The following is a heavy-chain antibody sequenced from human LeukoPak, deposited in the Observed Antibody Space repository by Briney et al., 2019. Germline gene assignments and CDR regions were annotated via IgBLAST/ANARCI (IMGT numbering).Heavy chain of an antibody. CDR1: GYTFTSYA. J-gene: IGHJ4*02. V-gene: IGHV1-3*01. Sequence: ASVKVSCKASGYTFTSYAMHWVRQAPGQRLEGMGWINAGNGNTKYSQKFQGRVTITRDTSASTAYMELSSLRSEDTAVYYCARWALTGYYRALEYWGQGTLVTVSS. CDR3: ARWALTGYYRALEY. CDR2: INAGNGNT. D-gene: IGHD3-9*01.